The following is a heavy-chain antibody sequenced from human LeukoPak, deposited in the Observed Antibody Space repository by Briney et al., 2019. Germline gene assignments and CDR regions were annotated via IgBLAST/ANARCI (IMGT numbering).Heavy chain of an antibody. V-gene: IGHV3-30*04. J-gene: IGHJ4*02. CDR3: ASGWGGTAMAGSFDY. CDR1: GFTFSSYA. D-gene: IGHD5-18*01. Sequence: GGSLRLSCAASGFTFSSYAMHWVRQAPGKGLEWVAVISYDGSNKYYADSVKGRFTISRDNSKNTLYLQMNSLRAEDTAVYYCASGWGGTAMAGSFDYRGQGTLVTVSS. CDR2: ISYDGSNK.